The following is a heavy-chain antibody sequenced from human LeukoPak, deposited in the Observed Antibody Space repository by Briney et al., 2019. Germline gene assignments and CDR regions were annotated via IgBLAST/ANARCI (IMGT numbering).Heavy chain of an antibody. J-gene: IGHJ4*02. CDR1: GFIFSSYG. CDR3: AKGRGYSYGLPFLY. V-gene: IGHV3-30*02. Sequence: GGSLRLSCAASGFIFSSYGMHWVRQAPGKGLEWVAFIRYDGSNKYYADSLKGRFTISRDNSKNTLYLQMNSLRAEDTAVYYCAKGRGYSYGLPFLYWGQGTLVTVSS. CDR2: IRYDGSNK. D-gene: IGHD5-18*01.